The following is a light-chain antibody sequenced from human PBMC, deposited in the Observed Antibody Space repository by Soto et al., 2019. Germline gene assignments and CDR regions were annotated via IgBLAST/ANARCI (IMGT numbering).Light chain of an antibody. CDR1: QGIRTS. V-gene: IGKV1-17*03. CDR3: QQYNAWPPGAYT. J-gene: IGKJ2*01. Sequence: DIQMTQSPSAMSASVGDRVTITCRASQGIRTSLAWFQQRAGEGPKRLIYAASTLESGVPSRFSGSASGTEFTLTIGSLQSEDFGVYHCQQYNAWPPGAYTFGQGTKLEIK. CDR2: AAS.